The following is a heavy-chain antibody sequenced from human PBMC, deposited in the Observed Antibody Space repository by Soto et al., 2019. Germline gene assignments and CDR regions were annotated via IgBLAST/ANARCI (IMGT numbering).Heavy chain of an antibody. CDR2: IIPIFGTA. CDR1: GGTFSSYA. D-gene: IGHD5-18*01. CDR3: ARDRGGYSSRAPEYYFDY. V-gene: IGHV1-69*13. J-gene: IGHJ4*02. Sequence: VASVKVSCKAPGGTFSSYAISWVRQAPGQGLEWMGGIIPIFGTANYAQKFQGRVTITADESTSTAYMELSSLRSGDTAVYYCARDRGGYSSRAPEYYFDYWGQGTLVTVSS.